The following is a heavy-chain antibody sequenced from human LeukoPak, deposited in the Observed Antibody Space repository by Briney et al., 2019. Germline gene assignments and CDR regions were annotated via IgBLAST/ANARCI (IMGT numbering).Heavy chain of an antibody. J-gene: IGHJ3*02. CDR2: ISWNSGSI. Sequence: GGSLRLSCAASGFTFDDYAMHWVRQAPGKGLEWVSGISWNSGSIGYADSVKGRFTISRDNAKNSLYLQMNSLRAEDTALYYCARVASSSNWHNDAFDIWGQGTMVTVSS. CDR3: ARVASSSNWHNDAFDI. D-gene: IGHD6-13*01. CDR1: GFTFDDYA. V-gene: IGHV3-9*01.